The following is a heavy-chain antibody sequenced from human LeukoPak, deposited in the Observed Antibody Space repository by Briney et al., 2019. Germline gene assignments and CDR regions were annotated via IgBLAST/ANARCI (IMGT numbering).Heavy chain of an antibody. CDR2: ISGSGGST. CDR1: GFTFSSYA. Sequence: GRSLRLSCAASGFTFSSYAMSWVRQAPGKGLEWVSAISGSGGSTYYADSVKGRFTISRDNSKNTLYLQMNSLRAEDTAVYYCAVTPGVRGWGRFDYWGQGTLVTVSS. J-gene: IGHJ4*02. D-gene: IGHD7-27*01. CDR3: AVTPGVRGWGRFDY. V-gene: IGHV3-23*01.